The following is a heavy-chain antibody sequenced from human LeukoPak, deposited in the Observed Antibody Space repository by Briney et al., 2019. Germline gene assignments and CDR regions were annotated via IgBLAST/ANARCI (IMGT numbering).Heavy chain of an antibody. CDR2: INPSGGST. CDR1: GYTLTSYY. J-gene: IGHJ4*02. V-gene: IGHV1-46*01. Sequence: ASVKVSCKVSGYTLTSYYMHWVRQAPGQGLEWMGRINPSGGSTSYAQKFQGRVTMTRDTSTSTVYVELSSLRSEDTAVYYCATVASGSYSYFDYWGQGTLVTVSS. D-gene: IGHD1-26*01. CDR3: ATVASGSYSYFDY.